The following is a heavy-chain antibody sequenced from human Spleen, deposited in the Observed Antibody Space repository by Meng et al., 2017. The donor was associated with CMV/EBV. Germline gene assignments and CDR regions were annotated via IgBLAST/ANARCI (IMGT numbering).Heavy chain of an antibody. CDR3: ARDTVTTWSQYYYGMDV. V-gene: IGHV3-21*01. Sequence: GESLKISCAASGFTFSSYSMNWVRQAPGKGLEWVSSISSSSSYIYYADSVKGRFTISRDNAKNSLYLQMNSLRAEDTAVYYCARDTVTTWSQYYYGMDVWGQGTTVTVSS. CDR1: GFTFSSYS. J-gene: IGHJ6*02. D-gene: IGHD4-11*01. CDR2: ISSSSSYI.